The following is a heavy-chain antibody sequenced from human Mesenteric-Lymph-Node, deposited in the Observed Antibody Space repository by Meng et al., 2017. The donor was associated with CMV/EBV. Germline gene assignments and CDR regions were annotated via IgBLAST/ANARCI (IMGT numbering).Heavy chain of an antibody. Sequence: GESLKISCAASGFAFNTYGMHWVRQAPGKGLEWMTFIRYDASYADSVKGRFTISRDNSKNTLYLQMNSLRAEDTAVYYCTRDLLMPYYGVDVWGQGTTVTVSS. CDR2: IRYDAS. V-gene: IGHV3-30*02. CDR3: TRDLLMPYYGVDV. J-gene: IGHJ6*02. D-gene: IGHD3-10*01. CDR1: GFAFNTYG.